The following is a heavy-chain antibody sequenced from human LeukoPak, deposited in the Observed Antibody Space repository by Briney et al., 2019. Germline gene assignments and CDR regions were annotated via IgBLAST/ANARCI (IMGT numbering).Heavy chain of an antibody. CDR1: GYTFTGYY. J-gene: IGHJ4*02. V-gene: IGHV1-2*02. CDR2: INPNSGGT. D-gene: IGHD3-22*01. CDR3: ARQWRGDSSGYYY. Sequence: ASVNVSCKASGYTFTGYYMHWVRQAPGQGLEWMGWINPNSGGTNYAQKFQGRVTMTRDTSISTAYMELSRLRSDDTAVYYCARQWRGDSSGYYYWGQGTLVTVSS.